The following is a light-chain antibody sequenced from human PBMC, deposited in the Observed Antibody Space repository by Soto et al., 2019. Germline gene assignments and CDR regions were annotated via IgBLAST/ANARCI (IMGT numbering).Light chain of an antibody. V-gene: IGLV2-8*01. J-gene: IGLJ1*01. Sequence: QSVLTQPPSASGSPGQSVTISCTGTSSDVGGYNYVSWYQQHPGKAPILMIYEVSKRPSGVPDRFSGSKSGNTASLTVSGLQAEDEADYYCSSYAGSHMGVVFGTGTKVTVL. CDR2: EVS. CDR3: SSYAGSHMGVV. CDR1: SSDVGGYNY.